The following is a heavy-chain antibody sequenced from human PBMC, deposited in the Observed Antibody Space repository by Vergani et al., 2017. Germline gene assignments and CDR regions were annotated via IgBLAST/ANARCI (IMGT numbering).Heavy chain of an antibody. CDR3: AKDRVRYSAYDNYGMDV. CDR1: GFTFSSYG. V-gene: IGHV3-30*02. CDR2: IRYDGSKK. D-gene: IGHD5-12*01. Sequence: VQLLESGGGLVQPGGSLRLSCAASGFTFSSYGMHWVRQAPGKGLQWVAFIRYDGSKKYYADSVKGRFTISRDNSKNKLYLQMNSLRTEDTAVYYCAKDRVRYSAYDNYGMDVWGQGTTVTVSS. J-gene: IGHJ6*02.